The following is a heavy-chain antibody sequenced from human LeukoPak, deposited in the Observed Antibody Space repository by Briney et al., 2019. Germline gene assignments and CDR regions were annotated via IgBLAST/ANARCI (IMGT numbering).Heavy chain of an antibody. V-gene: IGHV4-34*01. CDR3: ATAPILRGEGGEHFKYGMDV. J-gene: IGHJ6*02. CDR2: IYHNGTA. CDR1: GGSFSGHY. D-gene: IGHD2-2*02. Sequence: SETLSLTCAVYGGSFSGHYWSWIRQPPRKGLEWIGEIYHNGTANYNPSLKSRVTISADRFTNHFSLKLTSVTAADTAVYYCATAPILRGEGGEHFKYGMDVWGQGTTVSVSS.